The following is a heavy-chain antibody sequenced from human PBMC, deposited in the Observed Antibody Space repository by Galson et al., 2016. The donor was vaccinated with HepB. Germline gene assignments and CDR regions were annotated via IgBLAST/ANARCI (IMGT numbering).Heavy chain of an antibody. CDR3: ARGEFWSGADY. Sequence: SETLSLTCTVSGRSISSYYWNWIRQTPGRGLEWIGYVYYSGSTNYSPSLKSRARISIDRSKNQFYLNLKSVTAADTAVYFCARGEFWSGADYWGPGTLVTVS. CDR1: GRSISSYY. D-gene: IGHD3-3*01. CDR2: VYYSGST. J-gene: IGHJ4*02. V-gene: IGHV4-59*12.